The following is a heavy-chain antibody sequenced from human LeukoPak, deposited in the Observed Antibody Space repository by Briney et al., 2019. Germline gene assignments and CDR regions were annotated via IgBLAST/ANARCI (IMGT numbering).Heavy chain of an antibody. V-gene: IGHV3-7*01. Sequence: GGSLRLSCEASGFTFSDYWLSWVRQAPGKGREWVANIKQDGSEKNYVDSVKGRFTISRDNAKNSLYLQMNSLRAEDTAVYYCVRGPYALYWGQGTLVSVSS. J-gene: IGHJ4*02. CDR3: VRGPYALY. CDR1: GFTFSDYW. CDR2: IKQDGSEK. D-gene: IGHD2-2*01.